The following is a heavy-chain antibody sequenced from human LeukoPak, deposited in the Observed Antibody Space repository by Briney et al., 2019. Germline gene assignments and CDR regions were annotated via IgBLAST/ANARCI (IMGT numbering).Heavy chain of an antibody. CDR1: GYTFTSYY. J-gene: IGHJ6*02. D-gene: IGHD3-9*01. Sequence: SVKVSCKASGYTFTSYYMHWVRQAPGQGLEWMGGIIPIFGTANYAQKFQGRVTITADESTSTAYMELSSLRSEDTAVYYCARVDVRRILTGYYYYGMDVWGQGTTVTVSS. CDR3: ARVDVRRILTGYYYYGMDV. CDR2: IIPIFGTA. V-gene: IGHV1-69*13.